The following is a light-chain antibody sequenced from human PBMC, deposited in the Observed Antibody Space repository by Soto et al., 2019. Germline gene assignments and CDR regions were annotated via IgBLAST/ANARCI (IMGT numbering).Light chain of an antibody. J-gene: IGKJ1*01. CDR3: QHYNSYSEA. Sequence: DIQMTQSPSSVSASVGDRVTITCRASQFISSWLAWYQQKPGKAPKLLISTASSLESGVPSRFSGSGSGTDFTLTISSLQPEDFATYYCQHYNSYSEAFGQGTKVELK. CDR1: QFISSW. CDR2: TAS. V-gene: IGKV1D-12*01.